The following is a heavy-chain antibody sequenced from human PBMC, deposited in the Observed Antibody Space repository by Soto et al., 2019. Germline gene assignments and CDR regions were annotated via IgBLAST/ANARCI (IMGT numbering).Heavy chain of an antibody. CDR1: GGTFSSYA. D-gene: IGHD3-22*01. V-gene: IGHV1-69*13. Sequence: SVKVSCKASGGTFSSYAISWVRQSPGQGLEWMGGIIPIFGTANYAQKFQGRVTITADESTSTAYMELSSLRSEDTAVYYCARDLHLYYYDSSGPRGNYYGMDVWGQGTTVTVSS. CDR2: IIPIFGTA. J-gene: IGHJ6*02. CDR3: ARDLHLYYYDSSGPRGNYYGMDV.